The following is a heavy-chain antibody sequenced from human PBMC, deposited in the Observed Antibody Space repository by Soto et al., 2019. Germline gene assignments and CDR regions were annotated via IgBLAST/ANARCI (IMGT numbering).Heavy chain of an antibody. CDR2: INPSGGST. CDR1: GYTFTSYY. D-gene: IGHD2-2*01. Sequence: VASVKVSCKASGYTFTSYYMHWVRQAPGQGLEWMGIINPSGGSTSYAQKFQGRVTMTRDTSTSTVYMELSSLRSEDTAVYYCASDGYCSSTSCSHYYYGMDVWGQGTTVTVSS. V-gene: IGHV1-46*01. J-gene: IGHJ6*02. CDR3: ASDGYCSSTSCSHYYYGMDV.